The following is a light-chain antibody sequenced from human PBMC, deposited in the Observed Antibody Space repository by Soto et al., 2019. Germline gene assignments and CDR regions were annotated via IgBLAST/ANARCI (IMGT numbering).Light chain of an antibody. CDR2: DAS. CDR3: QQANSFPLT. CDR1: QNINNY. J-gene: IGKJ4*01. Sequence: QITQSPSSLSASVGDRVTITCQASQNINNYLNWYQQKTGRAPNLLIYDASNLQSGVPSRFSGIVSGTDFTLNIRSLQPEDGATYDGQQANSFPLTFGGGTKVDIK. V-gene: IGKV1-12*01.